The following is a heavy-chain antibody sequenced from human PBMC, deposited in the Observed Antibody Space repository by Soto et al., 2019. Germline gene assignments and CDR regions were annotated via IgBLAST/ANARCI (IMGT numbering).Heavy chain of an antibody. V-gene: IGHV3-74*01. J-gene: IGHJ6*02. CDR1: GFTFSSYW. CDR3: ARDRRSSGWSGLKNYYYYYGMDV. D-gene: IGHD6-19*01. CDR2: INSDGSST. Sequence: PGGSLRLSCAASGFTFSSYWMHWVRQAPGKGLVWVPRINSDGSSTSYADSVKGRFTISRDNAKNTLYLQMNSLRAEDTAVYYCARDRRSSGWSGLKNYYYYYGMDVWGQGTTVTVSS.